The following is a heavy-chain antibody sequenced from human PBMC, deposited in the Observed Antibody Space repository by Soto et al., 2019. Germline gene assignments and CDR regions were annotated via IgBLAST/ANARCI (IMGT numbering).Heavy chain of an antibody. D-gene: IGHD5-18*01. CDR1: GFTFSSYA. J-gene: IGHJ6*02. V-gene: IGHV3-30-3*01. CDR3: ARSSGVGGYSYGGLHVYYYYGMDV. Sequence: GGSLRLSCAASGFTFSSYAMHWVRQAPGKGLEWVAVISYDGSNKYYADSVKGRFTISRDNSKNTLYLQMNSLRAEDTAVYYCARSSGVGGYSYGGLHVYYYYGMDVWGQGTTVTVSS. CDR2: ISYDGSNK.